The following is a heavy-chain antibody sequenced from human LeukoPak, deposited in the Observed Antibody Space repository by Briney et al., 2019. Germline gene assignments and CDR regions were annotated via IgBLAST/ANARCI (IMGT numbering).Heavy chain of an antibody. Sequence: TSVKVSCKASGGTFSSYAISWVRQAPGQGLEWMGGIIPIFGTANYAQKFQGRVTITTDESTSTAYMELSSLGSEDTAVYYCARSLNWNQGWFDPWGQGTLVTVSS. J-gene: IGHJ5*02. CDR1: GGTFSSYA. D-gene: IGHD1-20*01. CDR3: ARSLNWNQGWFDP. V-gene: IGHV1-69*05. CDR2: IIPIFGTA.